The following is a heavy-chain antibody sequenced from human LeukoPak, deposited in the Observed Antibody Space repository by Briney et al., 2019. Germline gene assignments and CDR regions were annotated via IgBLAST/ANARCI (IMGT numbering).Heavy chain of an antibody. CDR2: IKQDGSES. CDR1: GFTISNYW. J-gene: IGHJ4*02. V-gene: IGHV3-7*01. CDR3: VRGGASRPDF. D-gene: IGHD6-6*01. Sequence: GGSLRLSCAASGFTISNYWMSWVRQAPGKGLEWLANIKQDGSESYYVDSVKGRFTISRDNAMNSLYLQLNSLRPEDTAVYYCVRGGASRPDFWGQGTLVTVSS.